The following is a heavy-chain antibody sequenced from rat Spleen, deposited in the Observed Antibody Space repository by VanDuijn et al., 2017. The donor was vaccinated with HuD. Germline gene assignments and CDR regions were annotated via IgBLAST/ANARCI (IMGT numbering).Heavy chain of an antibody. D-gene: IGHD1-11*01. V-gene: IGHV5-25*01. CDR1: GFTFSSFA. Sequence: EVQLVESGGGLVQPGRSLKLSCAASGFTFSSFAMAWVRQAPKKGLEWVATITSGGSNTYYPGSVKGRFTISRDNAKSTLYLQMDSLRSEYTATYYCAKDGLNYGTAWYFDFWGPGTMVTVSS. CDR3: AKDGLNYGTAWYFDF. CDR2: ITSGGSNT. J-gene: IGHJ1*01.